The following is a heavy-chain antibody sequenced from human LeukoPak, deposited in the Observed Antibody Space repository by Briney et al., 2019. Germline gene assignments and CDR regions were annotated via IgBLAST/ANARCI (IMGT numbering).Heavy chain of an antibody. Sequence: SETLSLTCAGYGGSFCGYYWGWIRQPPGKGLEWIGEVSHGASSNYNPSLKSRVNISVDTSKNQFFLKLNSVTAADTAVYYCARGSSWGSDFWSGYARLDAFDIWGQGTMVTVSS. CDR2: VSHGASS. CDR1: GGSFCGYY. D-gene: IGHD3-3*01. CDR3: ARGSSWGSDFWSGYARLDAFDI. J-gene: IGHJ3*02. V-gene: IGHV4-34*01.